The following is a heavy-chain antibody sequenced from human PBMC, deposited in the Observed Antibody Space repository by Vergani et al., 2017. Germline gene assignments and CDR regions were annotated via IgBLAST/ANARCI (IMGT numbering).Heavy chain of an antibody. CDR3: ARGQTGYSRDWSTYFFYMDV. Sequence: QVKLQESGPGLVKPSETLSLTCTVSGASVNSYYWSWVRQPPGKPLEWIGSVYYSGTTYYNPSLGGRVTMSIDKSKNHFSLTLTSVTAADSAFYFCARGQTGYSRDWSTYFFYMDVWGKGTTVTVSS. V-gene: IGHV4-59*02. CDR2: VYYSGTT. J-gene: IGHJ6*03. D-gene: IGHD3/OR15-3a*01. CDR1: GASVNSYY.